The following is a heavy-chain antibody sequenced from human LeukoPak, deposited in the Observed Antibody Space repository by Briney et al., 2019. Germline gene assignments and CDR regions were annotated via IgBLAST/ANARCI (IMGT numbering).Heavy chain of an antibody. V-gene: IGHV1-18*01. J-gene: IGHJ4*02. CDR2: ISAYNGKT. CDR3: ARAYYYDNSDYYFPTEFDF. Sequence: ASVTVSCTASGYTFTSYGISWVRQAPGQGLEWMGWISAYNGKTNYAQKLQGRVTMTTETSTRTAYMELRSLRSDDTAVYYCARAYYYDNSDYYFPTEFDFWGQGTLVTVSS. CDR1: GYTFTSYG. D-gene: IGHD3-22*01.